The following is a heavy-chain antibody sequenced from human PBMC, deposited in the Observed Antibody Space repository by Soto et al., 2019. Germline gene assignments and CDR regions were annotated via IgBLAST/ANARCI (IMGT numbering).Heavy chain of an antibody. CDR1: GGTFSSYA. J-gene: IGHJ6*02. CDR2: IIPIFGTA. CDR3: ARGFQPYYYYGMDV. D-gene: IGHD2-21*01. Sequence: GASVKVSCKASGGTFSSYAISWVRQAPGQGLEWMGGIIPIFGTANYAQKFQGRVTITADESTSTAYMELSSLRSEDTAVYYCARGFQPYYYYGMDVWGQGTTVTVPS. V-gene: IGHV1-69*13.